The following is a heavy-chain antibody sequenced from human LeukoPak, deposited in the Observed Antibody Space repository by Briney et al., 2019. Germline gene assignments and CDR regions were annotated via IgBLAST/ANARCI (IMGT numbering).Heavy chain of an antibody. V-gene: IGHV3-23*01. CDR1: GFIFSNFG. J-gene: IGHJ4*02. CDR2: ISPSGHST. Sequence: GGSLRLSCAASGFIFSNFGMNWVRQAPGEGLEWVSAISPSGHSTAYADSVKGRFTISRDNSKNTLYLQMNSLRAEDTAVYYCARGKSNYGDYVDYWGQGTLVTVSS. D-gene: IGHD4-17*01. CDR3: ARGKSNYGDYVDY.